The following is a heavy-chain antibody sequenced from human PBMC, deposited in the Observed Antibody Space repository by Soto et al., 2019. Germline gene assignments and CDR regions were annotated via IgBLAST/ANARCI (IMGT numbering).Heavy chain of an antibody. CDR3: ATALRGSWRDAFDI. CDR1: GYTFTSYG. D-gene: IGHD6-13*01. J-gene: IGHJ3*02. Sequence: QVQLVQSGAEVKKPGASVKVSCKASGYTFTSYGISWVRQAPGQGLEWMGWISAYNGNANYAQKVQGRVTMTTDTSTSTAYMELRSLRSDDTAVYYCATALRGSWRDAFDIWGQGTMVTVSS. V-gene: IGHV1-18*01. CDR2: ISAYNGNA.